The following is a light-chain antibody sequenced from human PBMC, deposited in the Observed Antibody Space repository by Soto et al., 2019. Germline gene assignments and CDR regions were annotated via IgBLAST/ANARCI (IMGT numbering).Light chain of an antibody. CDR2: EVS. Sequence: SALTQPASVSGSPGQSITISCTGTSGDVGGYNYVSWYQQHPGKVPKLIIYEVSKRPSGVSNRFSGSKSGNTASLTISGLQGEDESHYYCSSYTSDTTVLFGGGTKLTVL. CDR3: SSYTSDTTVL. CDR1: SGDVGGYNY. V-gene: IGLV2-14*01. J-gene: IGLJ2*01.